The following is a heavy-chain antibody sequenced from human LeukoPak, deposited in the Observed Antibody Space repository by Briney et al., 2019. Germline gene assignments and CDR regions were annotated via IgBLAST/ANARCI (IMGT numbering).Heavy chain of an antibody. CDR3: TRHRLISSSLPWFEP. V-gene: IGHV5-51*01. D-gene: IGHD6-13*01. CDR2: IYPGDSDT. J-gene: IGHJ5*02. Sequence: GESLKISCKGSGYSFTSYWIGWVRQMPGKGLEWMGIIYPGDSDTRYSPSFQGQVTISADKSISTAYLQWSSLKASDTAMYYCTRHRLISSSLPWFEPWGQGTLVTVSS. CDR1: GYSFTSYW.